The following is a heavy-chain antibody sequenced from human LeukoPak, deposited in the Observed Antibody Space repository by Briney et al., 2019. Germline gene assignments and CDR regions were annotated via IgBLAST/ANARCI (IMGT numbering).Heavy chain of an antibody. D-gene: IGHD7-27*01. V-gene: IGHV3-48*01. J-gene: IGHJ4*02. CDR3: ARDSNWGNFDY. CDR2: ISSSSSTI. CDR1: GFTFSSYW. Sequence: GGSLRLSCAASGFTFSSYWMHWVRQAPGKGLEWVSYISSSSSTIYYADSVKGRFTISRDNAKNSLYLQMNSLRAEDTAVYYCARDSNWGNFDYWGQGTLVTVSS.